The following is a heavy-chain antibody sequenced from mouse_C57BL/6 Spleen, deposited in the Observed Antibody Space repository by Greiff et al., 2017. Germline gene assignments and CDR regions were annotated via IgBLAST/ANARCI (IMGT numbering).Heavy chain of an antibody. Sequence: EVNLVESGEGLVKPGGSLKLSCAASGFTFSSYAMSWVRQTPEKRLEWVAYISSGGDYTYYADTVKGRFTISRDNARNTLYLQMSSLKSEDTAMYYCTSHYYGSSFAWFAYWGQGTLVTVSA. CDR2: ISSGGDYT. CDR1: GFTFSSYA. CDR3: TSHYYGSSFAWFAY. J-gene: IGHJ3*01. V-gene: IGHV5-9-1*02. D-gene: IGHD1-1*01.